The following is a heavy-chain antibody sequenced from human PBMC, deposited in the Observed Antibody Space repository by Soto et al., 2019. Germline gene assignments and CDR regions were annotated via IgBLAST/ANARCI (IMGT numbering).Heavy chain of an antibody. CDR3: ARRSYGGNQGWFDP. CDR1: GYTFTGYY. V-gene: IGHV1-2*02. J-gene: IGHJ5*02. D-gene: IGHD5-18*01. CDR2: INPNSGGT. Sequence: QVQLVQSGAEVKKPGASVKVSCKASGYTFTGYYMHWVRQAPGQGLEWMGWINPNSGGTNNAQKFQGRVTMTRDTSISTAYMELSRLRSDDTAVYYCARRSYGGNQGWFDPWGQGTLVTVSS.